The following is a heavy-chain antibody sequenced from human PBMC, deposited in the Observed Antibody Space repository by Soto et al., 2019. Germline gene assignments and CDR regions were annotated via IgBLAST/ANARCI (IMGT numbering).Heavy chain of an antibody. V-gene: IGHV2-5*02. CDR1: AFSLSTGGVG. CDR2: IYWDDDK. Sequence: QITLKESGPTLVKPTQTLTLTCTFSAFSLSTGGVGVGWIRQPPGKALEWLALIYWDDDKRYSPSLRSRLTITKDTSKNQVVLTMINMDPVDTATYYCIQSRCGGDCLQSYASYYYYGIDVWGQGTTVTVSS. J-gene: IGHJ6*02. D-gene: IGHD2-21*02. CDR3: IQSRCGGDCLQSYASYYYYGIDV.